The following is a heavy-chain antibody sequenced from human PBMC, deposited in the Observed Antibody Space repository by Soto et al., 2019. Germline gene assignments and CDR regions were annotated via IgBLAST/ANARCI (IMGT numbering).Heavy chain of an antibody. V-gene: IGHV3-30*03. D-gene: IGHD3-10*01. J-gene: IGHJ5*02. CDR3: VSDRGYAPASLPSS. Sequence: QAHLVESGGGVVQPGRSLRLSCAASGFTFTSYGMHWVRQAPGTRLEWVAVISYDGGLQHYADSVKGRFTISRDNSKTMVLLQMNSLRAEDPAVYYCVSDRGYAPASLPSSWCQGTLVSVSS. CDR1: GFTFTSYG. CDR2: ISYDGGLQ.